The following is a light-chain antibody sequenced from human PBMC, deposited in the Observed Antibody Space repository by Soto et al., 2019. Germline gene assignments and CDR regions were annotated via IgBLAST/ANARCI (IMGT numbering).Light chain of an antibody. V-gene: IGLV4-69*01. CDR1: SGHSNYA. CDR3: QTWGTGIRV. Sequence: QPVLTQSPSASASLGASVKLTCTLSSGHSNYAIAWHQQQPEKGPRYLMRLNSDGSHSKGGGIPDRFSGSSSGAARYLTISSLQSEDEADYYCQTWGTGIRVFGGGTQLTVL. J-gene: IGLJ3*02. CDR2: LNSDGSH.